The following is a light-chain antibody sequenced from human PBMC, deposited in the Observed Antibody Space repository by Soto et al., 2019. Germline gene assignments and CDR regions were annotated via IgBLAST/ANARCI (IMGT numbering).Light chain of an antibody. Sequence: DIPMTQSPSSLSASVGDRVTITCRASQGINNYVAWYQQKPGKPPKLLIYAASTLQSGVPSRFSGSGSGTDFTLTINSLEPEDVATYSCQKYSSVPVFGPGTKVDIK. J-gene: IGKJ3*01. V-gene: IGKV1-27*01. CDR1: QGINNY. CDR2: AAS. CDR3: QKYSSVPV.